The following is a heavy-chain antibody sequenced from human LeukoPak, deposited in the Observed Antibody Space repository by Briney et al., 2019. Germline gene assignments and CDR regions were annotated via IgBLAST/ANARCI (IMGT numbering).Heavy chain of an antibody. CDR2: INPNSGGT. CDR1: GYTFTGYY. CDR3: ARAGGGVTFYYYYYMDV. V-gene: IGHV1-2*06. J-gene: IGHJ6*03. Sequence: ASVTVSCKTSGYTFTGYYMHWVRPAPGQGLEWMGRINPNSGGTNYAQKFQGRVTMTRDTSISTAYMELSRRRSDDTAVYYCARAGGGVTFYYYYYMDVWGKGTTVTVSS. D-gene: IGHD1-26*01.